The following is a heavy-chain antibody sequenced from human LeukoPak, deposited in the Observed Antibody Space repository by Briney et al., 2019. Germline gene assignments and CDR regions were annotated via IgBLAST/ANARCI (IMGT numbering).Heavy chain of an antibody. CDR1: GFTFSSYA. V-gene: IGHV3-23*01. CDR3: AKGTTYYFDSSGYYSDY. J-gene: IGHJ4*02. Sequence: GGSLRLSCAASGFTFSSYAMSWVRQAPGKGLEWVSVISGSGGSTYYADSVKGRFTISRDNSKSMLYLQVIDLRAEDTAVYYCAKGTTYYFDSSGYYSDYWGRGTLVTVSS. D-gene: IGHD3-22*01. CDR2: ISGSGGST.